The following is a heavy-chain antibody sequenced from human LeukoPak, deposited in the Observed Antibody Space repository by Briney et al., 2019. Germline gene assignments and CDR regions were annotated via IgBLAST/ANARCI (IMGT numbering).Heavy chain of an antibody. CDR3: ARVLVVTTDY. CDR2: ISYDGSNK. J-gene: IGHJ4*02. CDR1: GFTFSSYA. D-gene: IGHD2-8*02. V-gene: IGHV3-30-3*01. Sequence: RSLRLSCAASGFTFSSYAMHWVRQAPGKGLEWVAVISYDGSNKYYADSVKGRFTISRDNSKNTLYLQMNSLRAEDTAVYYCARVLVVTTDYWGQGTLVTVSS.